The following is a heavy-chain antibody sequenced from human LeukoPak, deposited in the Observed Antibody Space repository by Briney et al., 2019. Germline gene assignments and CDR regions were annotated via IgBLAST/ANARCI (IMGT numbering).Heavy chain of an antibody. Sequence: SSETLSLTCAVYGGSFSGYYWSWIRQAPGKGLEWIGEINHSGSTNYNPSLKSRVTISVDTSKNQFSLKLSSVTAADTAVYYCARPRGYSYGLSYWFDPWGQGTLVTVSS. V-gene: IGHV4-34*01. CDR3: ARPRGYSYGLSYWFDP. CDR2: INHSGST. J-gene: IGHJ5*02. CDR1: GGSFSGYY. D-gene: IGHD5-18*01.